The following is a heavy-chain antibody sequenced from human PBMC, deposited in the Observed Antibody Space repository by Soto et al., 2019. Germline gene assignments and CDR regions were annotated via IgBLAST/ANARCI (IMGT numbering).Heavy chain of an antibody. CDR1: AVSISRGGYY. CDR2: IYYSAST. V-gene: IGHV4-31*03. D-gene: IGHD5-18*01. CDR3: ARDAGYRNGMDF. Sequence: PSETLSLTCTVSAVSISRGGYYWSWSRQHPGNDLEWIGYIYYSASTYYNPSLKSRVTISVDTSKNQLSLKLSSVTAADTAVYDCARDAGYRNGMDFWGQGTTVTVSS. J-gene: IGHJ6*02.